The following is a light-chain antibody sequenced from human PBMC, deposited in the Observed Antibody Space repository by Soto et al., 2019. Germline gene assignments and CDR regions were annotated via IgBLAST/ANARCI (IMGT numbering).Light chain of an antibody. CDR3: QQYNNWPPWT. J-gene: IGKJ2*02. Sequence: EIVMTQSPATLSVSPGERATLSCRASQSVSSSLAWYQQKPGQAPRLLIYGASTRATGIPARFSGSGSGTEFTLTISSPQSEDFAVYYCQQYNNWPPWTFGQGTKLEIK. V-gene: IGKV3-15*01. CDR2: GAS. CDR1: QSVSSS.